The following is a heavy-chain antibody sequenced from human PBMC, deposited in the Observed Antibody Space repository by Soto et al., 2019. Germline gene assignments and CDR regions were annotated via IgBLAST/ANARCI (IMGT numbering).Heavy chain of an antibody. CDR2: IYFDGINK. D-gene: IGHD3-22*01. CDR3: ARDIDTSGKYNRFDP. Sequence: QVQLVESGGGVVQPGRSLRLSCAASGFIFRNYGIHWVRQAPGKELEWVAVIYFDGINKYYADSVKGRFTISRDNSKNTVYVQMNSLRAEDTAVYYCARDIDTSGKYNRFDPWGQGTLVTVSS. J-gene: IGHJ5*02. V-gene: IGHV3-33*01. CDR1: GFIFRNYG.